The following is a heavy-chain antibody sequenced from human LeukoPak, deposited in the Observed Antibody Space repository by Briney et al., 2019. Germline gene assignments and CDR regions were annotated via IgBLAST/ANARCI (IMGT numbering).Heavy chain of an antibody. Sequence: PGRSLRLSCAASGFTFSSYGMHWVRQAPGKGLEWVAVISYDGSNKYYADSVKGRFTISRDNSKNTLYLQMNSLRAEDTAVYYCARWNIAFDYWGQGTLVTVSS. CDR1: GFTFSSYG. D-gene: IGHD2/OR15-2a*01. CDR3: ARWNIAFDY. CDR2: ISYDGSNK. J-gene: IGHJ4*02. V-gene: IGHV3-30*03.